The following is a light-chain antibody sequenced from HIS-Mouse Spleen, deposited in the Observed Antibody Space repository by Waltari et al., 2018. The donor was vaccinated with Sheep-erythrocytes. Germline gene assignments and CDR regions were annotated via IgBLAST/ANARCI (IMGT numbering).Light chain of an antibody. Sequence: DSVLTQSPATLSSSPGERATLSCRASQSVSSYLAWYQQKPGQAPRLLIYDASNSATAIPARFSGSGSGTDFTLTISSLEPEDFAVYYCQQRSNWYTFGQGTKLEIK. CDR2: DAS. CDR3: QQRSNWYT. V-gene: IGKV3-11*01. CDR1: QSVSSY. J-gene: IGKJ2*01.